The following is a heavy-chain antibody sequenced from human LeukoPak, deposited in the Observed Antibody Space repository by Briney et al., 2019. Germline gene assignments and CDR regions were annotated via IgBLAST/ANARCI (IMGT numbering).Heavy chain of an antibody. D-gene: IGHD1-26*01. CDR3: ARGRGVVGATTRSYYYYYMDV. CDR1: NYSISTDYY. J-gene: IGHJ6*03. V-gene: IGHV4-61*01. CDR2: IYYSGST. Sequence: SETLSLTCTVSNYSISTDYYWGWIRQPPGQGLEWIGYIYYSGSTNYNPSLKSRVTISVDTSKNQFSLKLSSVTAADTAVYYCARGRGVVGATTRSYYYYYMDVWGKGATVTVSS.